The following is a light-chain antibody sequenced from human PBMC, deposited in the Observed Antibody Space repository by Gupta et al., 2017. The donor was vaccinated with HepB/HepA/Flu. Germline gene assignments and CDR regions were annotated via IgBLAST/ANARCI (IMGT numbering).Light chain of an antibody. CDR3: QQYNNWPPFT. V-gene: IGKV3-15*01. CDR1: QSVSAN. CDR2: GAS. J-gene: IGKJ3*01. Sequence: EMVMTQSPATLSVSPGERVTLSCRASQSVSANLAWYQQKPGQAPRLLISGASTRATGVPARFSGSGSGTEFTLTISSLQSEDFAVYYCQQYNNWPPFTFGPGTKVDIK.